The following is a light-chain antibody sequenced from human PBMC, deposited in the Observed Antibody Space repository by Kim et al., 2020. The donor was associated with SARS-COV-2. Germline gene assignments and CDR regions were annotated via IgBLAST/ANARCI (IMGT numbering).Light chain of an antibody. CDR2: QDN. Sequence: SYELTQPPSVSVFPGQTASITCSGDKLGDKYASWYQQKSGQSPVLVFYQDNKRPSGIPERFSGSNSGNTATLTISGTQAMDEADYYCQAWDSSTYVFGPGTKVTVL. CDR3: QAWDSSTYV. J-gene: IGLJ1*01. V-gene: IGLV3-1*01. CDR1: KLGDKY.